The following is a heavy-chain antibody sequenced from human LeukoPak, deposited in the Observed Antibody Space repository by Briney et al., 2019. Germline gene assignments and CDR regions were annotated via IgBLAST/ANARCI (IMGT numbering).Heavy chain of an antibody. CDR2: TRYDGSNK. V-gene: IGHV3-30*02. D-gene: IGHD6-19*01. CDR3: AKAIAVAGIGDYYYYMDV. CDR1: GFTFSIYW. J-gene: IGHJ6*03. Sequence: GGCLRLSCAASGFTFSIYWMSCVRQAPGKGREGVAFTRYDGSNKYYADSVKGRFTISRDNSKNTLYLQMNSLRAEDTAVYYCAKAIAVAGIGDYYYYMDVWGKGTTVTVSS.